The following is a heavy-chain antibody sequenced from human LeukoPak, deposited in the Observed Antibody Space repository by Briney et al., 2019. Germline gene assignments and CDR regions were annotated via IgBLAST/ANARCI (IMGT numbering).Heavy chain of an antibody. CDR1: GFTFYDYA. J-gene: IGHJ4*02. Sequence: GGSLRLSCAASGFTFYDYAMHWVRQAPGKGRVGVSGICWNSGSIGYADSVKGRFTISRDNAKNSLYLQVNSLRAEDTALYYCAKDIRYYYDSSGYVNWGQGTLVTVSS. CDR2: ICWNSGSI. D-gene: IGHD3-22*01. V-gene: IGHV3-9*01. CDR3: AKDIRYYYDSSGYVN.